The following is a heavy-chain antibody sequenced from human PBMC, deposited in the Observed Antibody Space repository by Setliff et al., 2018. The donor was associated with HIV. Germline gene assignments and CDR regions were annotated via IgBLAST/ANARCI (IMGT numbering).Heavy chain of an antibody. Sequence: ASVKVSCKASGYTFTSYDINWVRQATGQGLEWMGWMNPNSGDTGYAQKFQGRVTMTRNTSISTAYMELSSLRSEDTAVYYCARGLAVAGKSYYSYYYMDVWGKGTTVTVSS. CDR2: MNPNSGDT. D-gene: IGHD6-19*01. CDR1: GYTFTSYD. J-gene: IGHJ6*03. V-gene: IGHV1-8*01. CDR3: ARGLAVAGKSYYSYYYMDV.